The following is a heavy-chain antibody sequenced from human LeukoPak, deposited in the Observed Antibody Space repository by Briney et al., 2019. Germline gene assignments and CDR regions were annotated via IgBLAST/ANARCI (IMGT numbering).Heavy chain of an antibody. CDR3: ARVCSSTSCYSYYYYGMDV. Sequence: PSQTLSLTCAVSGGSISSGGYSWSWIRQPPGKGLEWIGYIYHSGSTYYNPSLKSRVTISVDRSKNQFFLKLSSVTAADTAVYYCARVCSSTSCYSYYYYGMDVWGKGTTVTVSS. J-gene: IGHJ6*04. V-gene: IGHV4-30-2*01. D-gene: IGHD2-2*01. CDR2: IYHSGST. CDR1: GGSISSGGYS.